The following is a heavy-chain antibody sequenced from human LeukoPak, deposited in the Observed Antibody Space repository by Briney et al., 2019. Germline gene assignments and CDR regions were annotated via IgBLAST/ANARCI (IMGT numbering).Heavy chain of an antibody. Sequence: ASVTVSCKAFGGTFSSYAISWVRQAPGQGLEWMGGIIPISGTANYAHKFQGRVTITTDESTSTAYMELSSLRSEDTAVYYCASSTAAAGTQYFQHWGQGTLVTVSS. J-gene: IGHJ1*01. CDR3: ASSTAAAGTQYFQH. V-gene: IGHV1-69*05. CDR1: GGTFSSYA. D-gene: IGHD6-13*01. CDR2: IIPISGTA.